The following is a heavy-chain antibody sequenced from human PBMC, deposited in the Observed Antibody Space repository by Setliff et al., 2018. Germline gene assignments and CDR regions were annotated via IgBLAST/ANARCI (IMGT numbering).Heavy chain of an antibody. J-gene: IGHJ4*02. CDR1: GASISSGFYY. CDR2: VHSSGDT. CDR3: ARATVGLATIIYFDS. V-gene: IGHV4-61*02. D-gene: IGHD4-4*01. Sequence: SETLSLTCNVSGASISSGFYYWSWIRQPAGKGLEWIGRVHSSGDTKYNPSVKTRVTMSVDTSKNQFSLELSSATAADTAVYYCARATVGLATIIYFDSWGQGTLVTVSS.